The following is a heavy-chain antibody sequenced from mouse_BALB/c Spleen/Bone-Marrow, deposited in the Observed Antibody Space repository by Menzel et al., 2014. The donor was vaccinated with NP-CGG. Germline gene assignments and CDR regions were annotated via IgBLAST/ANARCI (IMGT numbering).Heavy chain of an antibody. J-gene: IGHJ2*01. Sequence: VQLQQPGAELVKPGASVKLSCTASGFNIKDTYMHWVKQRPEQGLEWIGRIDPANGNTKYDPKFQGKATITADTPSNTAYLQLSSLTSEDTAVYYCARTAPENFDYWGQGTTLTVSS. CDR3: ARTAPENFDY. D-gene: IGHD1-2*01. CDR2: IDPANGNT. CDR1: GFNIKDTY. V-gene: IGHV14-3*02.